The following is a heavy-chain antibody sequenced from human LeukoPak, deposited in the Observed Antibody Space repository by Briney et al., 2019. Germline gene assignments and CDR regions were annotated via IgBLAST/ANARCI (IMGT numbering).Heavy chain of an antibody. V-gene: IGHV4-59*01. CDR2: IYYSGST. D-gene: IGHD6-19*01. Sequence: SGTLSLTCTVSGGSISSNYWSWIRQPPGKGLEWIGYIYYSGSTNYNPSLKSRVTISVDTSKNQFSLKLSSVTAADTAVYYCAREGTGWYYFDFWGQGTLVTVSS. J-gene: IGHJ4*02. CDR1: GGSISSNY. CDR3: AREGTGWYYFDF.